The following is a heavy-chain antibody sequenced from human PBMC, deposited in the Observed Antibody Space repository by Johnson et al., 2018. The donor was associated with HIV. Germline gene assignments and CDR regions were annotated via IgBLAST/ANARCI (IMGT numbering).Heavy chain of an antibody. CDR2: ISGSGGYT. D-gene: IGHD6-19*01. Sequence: VQLVESGGGLVQPGGSLRLSCAASGFTFSSYAMSWVRQAPGKGLEWVSAISGSGGYTYYADSVKGRFTISRDSSKNTLYLQMNSLRAEDTAVYYCARRRVAGDDAFDMGGQGTMVTVSS. CDR3: ARRRVAGDDAFDM. J-gene: IGHJ3*02. V-gene: IGHV3-23*04. CDR1: GFTFSSYA.